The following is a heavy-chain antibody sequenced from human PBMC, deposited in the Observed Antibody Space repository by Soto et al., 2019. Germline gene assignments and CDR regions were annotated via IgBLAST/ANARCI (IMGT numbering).Heavy chain of an antibody. J-gene: IGHJ4*02. V-gene: IGHV3-23*01. CDR1: GFTFSSYA. CDR3: AKALLYGSGSYYNFPYFDY. D-gene: IGHD3-10*01. CDR2: ISGSGGST. Sequence: GGSLRLSCAASGFTFSSYAMSWVRQAPGKGLEWVSAISGSGGSTYYADSVKGRFTISRDNSKNTPYLQMNSLRAEDTAVYYCAKALLYGSGSYYNFPYFDYWGQGTLVTVSS.